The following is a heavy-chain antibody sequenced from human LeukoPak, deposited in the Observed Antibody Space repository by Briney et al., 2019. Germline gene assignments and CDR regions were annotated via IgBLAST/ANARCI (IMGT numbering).Heavy chain of an antibody. CDR3: ARRGSGSLFDY. CDR2: IYHSGST. V-gene: IGHV4-30-2*01. J-gene: IGHJ4*02. CDR1: GGSINSGGYY. D-gene: IGHD3-3*01. Sequence: NPSETLSFTCTGSGGSINSGGYYWSWIRQPPGKGLEWIGYIYHSGSTYYNPSLKSRVTISVDRSKNQLSLKLSSVTAADTAVYYCARRGSGSLFDYWGQGTLVTVSS.